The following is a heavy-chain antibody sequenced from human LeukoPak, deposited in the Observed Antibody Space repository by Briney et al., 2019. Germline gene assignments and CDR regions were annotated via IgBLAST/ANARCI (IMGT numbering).Heavy chain of an antibody. V-gene: IGHV1-8*01. Sequence: ASVKVSCKASGYTFTSYDINWVRQAPGQGLEWMGWMNPNRGNTDYAQKFQGRVTMTRNTSISTAYMELSSLRSEDTAVYYCARGVSYYYDSSGYYLGDYYYYYMDVWGKGTTVTVSS. CDR3: ARGVSYYYDSSGYYLGDYYYYYMDV. CDR2: MNPNRGNT. CDR1: GYTFTSYD. D-gene: IGHD3-22*01. J-gene: IGHJ6*03.